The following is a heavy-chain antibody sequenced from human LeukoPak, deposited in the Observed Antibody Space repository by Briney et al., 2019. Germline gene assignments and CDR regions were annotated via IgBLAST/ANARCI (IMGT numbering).Heavy chain of an antibody. J-gene: IGHJ3*02. CDR1: GYTFTSYD. D-gene: IGHD1-1*01. CDR2: IIPIFGTA. V-gene: IGHV1-69*05. Sequence: SVKVSCKASGYTFTSYDISWVRLAPGQGLEWMGGIIPIFGTANYAQKFQGRVTITTDESTSTAYMELSSLRSEDTAVYYCAGSSGSDAFDIWGQGTMVTVSS. CDR3: AGSSGSDAFDI.